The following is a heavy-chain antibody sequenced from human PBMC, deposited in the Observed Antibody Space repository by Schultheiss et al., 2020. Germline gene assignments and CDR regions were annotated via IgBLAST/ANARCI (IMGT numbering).Heavy chain of an antibody. CDR1: GFTFSSYA. D-gene: IGHD5-18*01. Sequence: GGSLRLSCAASGFTFSSYAMSWVRQAPGKGLEWVSAISGSGGSTYYADSVKGRFTISRDNSKNTLYLQMNSLRAEDTAVYYCANGAAQYSYGPKTYYYYYYGMDVWGQGTTVTVSS. J-gene: IGHJ6*02. CDR2: ISGSGGST. V-gene: IGHV3-23*01. CDR3: ANGAAQYSYGPKTYYYYYYGMDV.